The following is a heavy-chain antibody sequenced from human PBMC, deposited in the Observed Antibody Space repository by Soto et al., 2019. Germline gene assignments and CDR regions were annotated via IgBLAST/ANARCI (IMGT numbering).Heavy chain of an antibody. Sequence: EVQLLESGGGVVQPGGSLRLTCAASGFSLGSSGMSWVRQAPGKGLEWVSSISGSGGSAYYADSVKGRFTISRDNAKNSLYLEMNSLRAEDTAVYYCARESEDLTSNFDYWGQGTLVTVSS. CDR1: GFSLGSSG. CDR3: ARESEDLTSNFDY. V-gene: IGHV3-23*01. CDR2: ISGSGGSA. J-gene: IGHJ4*02.